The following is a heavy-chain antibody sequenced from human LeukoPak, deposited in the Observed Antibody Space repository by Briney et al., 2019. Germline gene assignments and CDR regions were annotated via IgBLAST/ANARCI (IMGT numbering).Heavy chain of an antibody. V-gene: IGHV4-34*01. CDR3: AKDHLRFGGWSFRDYMDV. D-gene: IGHD6-19*01. CDR1: GGSFSGYY. J-gene: IGHJ6*03. Sequence: PSETLSLTCAVYGGSFSGYYWSWIRQPPGKGLEWIGEINHSGSTNYNPSLKSRVTISVDTSKNQFSLKLSSVTAADTAVYYCAKDHLRFGGWSFRDYMDVWGKGTTVTISS. CDR2: INHSGST.